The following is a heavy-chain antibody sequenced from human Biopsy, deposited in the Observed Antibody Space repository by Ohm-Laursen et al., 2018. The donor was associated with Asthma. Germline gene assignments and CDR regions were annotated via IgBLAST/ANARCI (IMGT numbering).Heavy chain of an antibody. Sequence: ASVKVSCKASGYTFNSAGITWVRQAPGQGLEWMGWISVYNGNTKVAQKLQDRVTMITDTSASTAYMELRSLRSEDTAVYFCARAVDYSHYYGIDVWGQGTTVTVS. CDR2: ISVYNGNT. D-gene: IGHD3-10*01. V-gene: IGHV1-18*01. CDR1: GYTFNSAG. CDR3: ARAVDYSHYYGIDV. J-gene: IGHJ6*02.